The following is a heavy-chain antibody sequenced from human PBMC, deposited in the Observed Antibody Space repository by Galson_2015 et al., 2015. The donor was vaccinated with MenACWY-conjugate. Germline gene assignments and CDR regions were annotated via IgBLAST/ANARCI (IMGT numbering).Heavy chain of an antibody. CDR1: GFTFSSYA. CDR3: AKYYVEMATITPGGLDY. CDR2: ISYDGSNK. D-gene: IGHD5-24*01. J-gene: IGHJ4*02. V-gene: IGHV3-30*04. Sequence: SLRLSCAASGFTFSSYAMHWVRQAPGKGLEWVAVISYDGSNKYYADSVKGRFTISRDNSKNTLYLQMNSLRAEDTAVYYCAKYYVEMATITPGGLDYWGQGTLVTVSS.